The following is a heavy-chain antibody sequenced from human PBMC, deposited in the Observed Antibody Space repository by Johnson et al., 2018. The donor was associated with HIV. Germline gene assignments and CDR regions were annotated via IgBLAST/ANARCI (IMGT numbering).Heavy chain of an antibody. J-gene: IGHJ3*02. Sequence: VQLVESGGGLIQPGGSLRLSCAASGFTVSSNYMSWVRQAPGKGLEWVSVIYSGGSTYYADSVKGRFTISRDNSKNTLFLQMNSLRPEDTAVYYCAREPIREVGGAFDIWGQGTMVTVSS. CDR1: GFTVSSNY. D-gene: IGHD1-26*01. CDR2: IYSGGST. CDR3: AREPIREVGGAFDI. V-gene: IGHV3-66*03.